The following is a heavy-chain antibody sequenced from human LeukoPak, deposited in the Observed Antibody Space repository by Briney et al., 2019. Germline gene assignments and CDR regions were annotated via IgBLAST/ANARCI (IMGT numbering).Heavy chain of an antibody. CDR2: IYYSGST. V-gene: IGHV4-59*01. J-gene: IGHJ3*02. Sequence: SETLSLTCTVSGGSISNYYWSWIRQPPGKGLEWIGYIYYSGSTNYNPSLKSRVTISVDTFKNQFSLKLSSVTAADTAVYYCARGLRQWLAFDAFDIWGLGTVVTVSS. CDR1: GGSISNYY. CDR3: ARGLRQWLAFDAFDI. D-gene: IGHD6-19*01.